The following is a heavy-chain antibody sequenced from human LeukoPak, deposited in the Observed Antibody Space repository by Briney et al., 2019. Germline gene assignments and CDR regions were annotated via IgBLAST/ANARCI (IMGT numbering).Heavy chain of an antibody. J-gene: IGHJ4*02. CDR3: ARSASSPQYYDFWSGYYAFGY. CDR2: INHSGST. Sequence: PSETLSLTCAVYGGSFSGYYWSWIRQPPGKGLEWIGEINHSGSTNYNPSLKSRVTISVDTSKNQFSLKLSSVTAADTAVYYCARSASSPQYYDFWSGYYAFGYWGQGTLVTVSS. V-gene: IGHV4-34*01. D-gene: IGHD3-3*01. CDR1: GGSFSGYY.